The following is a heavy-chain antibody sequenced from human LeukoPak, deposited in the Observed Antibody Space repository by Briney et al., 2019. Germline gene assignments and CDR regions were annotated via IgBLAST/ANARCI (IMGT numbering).Heavy chain of an antibody. V-gene: IGHV1-2*02. J-gene: IGHJ4*02. CDR2: INPNSGGT. Sequence: ASVKVSCKASGYTFTGYYMHWVRQAPGQGLEWMGWINPNSGGTNYAQKFQGRVTMTRDTSISTAYMELSRLRSDDTAVYYCARDPTPNGLVAAIFDYWGQGTLVTVSS. CDR3: ARDPTPNGLVAAIFDY. D-gene: IGHD2-15*01. CDR1: GYTFTGYY.